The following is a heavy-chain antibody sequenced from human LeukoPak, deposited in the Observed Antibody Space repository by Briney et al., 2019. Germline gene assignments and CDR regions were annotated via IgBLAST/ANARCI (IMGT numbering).Heavy chain of an antibody. Sequence: SETLSLTCTVSGGSISSYYWSWIRQPPGKGLEWIGYIYYSGSTHYNPSLKSRVTISVDTSKNQFSLKLSSVTAADTAVYYCARGSYSSGNYWGQGTLVTVSS. CDR2: IYYSGST. D-gene: IGHD3-22*01. CDR3: ARGSYSSGNY. V-gene: IGHV4-59*01. J-gene: IGHJ4*02. CDR1: GGSISSYY.